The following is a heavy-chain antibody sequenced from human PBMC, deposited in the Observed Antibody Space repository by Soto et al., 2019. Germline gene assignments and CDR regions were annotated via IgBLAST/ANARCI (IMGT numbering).Heavy chain of an antibody. CDR3: AADIAVAGTYGY. Sequence: ASVKVSCKASGYTFTSYYMHWVRQAPGQGLEWIGLINASGGSTSYAQKFQGRVTITRDTSTSTAYMELSSLRSEDTAVYYCAADIAVAGTYGYWGQGVLVTVSS. CDR1: GYTFTSYY. J-gene: IGHJ4*02. V-gene: IGHV1-46*01. D-gene: IGHD6-19*01. CDR2: INASGGST.